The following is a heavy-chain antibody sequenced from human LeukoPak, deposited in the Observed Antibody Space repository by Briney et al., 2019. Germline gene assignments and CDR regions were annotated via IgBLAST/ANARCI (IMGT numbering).Heavy chain of an antibody. J-gene: IGHJ4*02. CDR2: IIPIFGTA. V-gene: IGHV1-69*13. CDR1: GGTFSSYA. Sequence: SVKVSCKASGGTFSSYATSWVRQVPGQGLEWMGGIIPIFGTANYAQKFQGRVTITADESTSTAYMELSSLRSEDTAVYYCASRNRLYCYGLYWGQGTLVTVSS. CDR3: ASRNRLYCYGLY. D-gene: IGHD5-18*01.